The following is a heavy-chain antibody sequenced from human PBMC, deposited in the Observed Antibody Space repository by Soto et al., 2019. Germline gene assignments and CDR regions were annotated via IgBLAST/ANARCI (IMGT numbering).Heavy chain of an antibody. Sequence: SETLSLTCAVYGGSFSGYYWSWIRQPPGKGLEWIGEINHSGSTNYNPSLKSRVTISVDTSKNQFSLKLSSVTAADTAVYYCARTPDCTNGVCYRIKDYYYYGMDVWGQGTTVTVSS. CDR2: INHSGST. D-gene: IGHD2-8*01. CDR1: GGSFSGYY. V-gene: IGHV4-34*01. J-gene: IGHJ6*02. CDR3: ARTPDCTNGVCYRIKDYYYYGMDV.